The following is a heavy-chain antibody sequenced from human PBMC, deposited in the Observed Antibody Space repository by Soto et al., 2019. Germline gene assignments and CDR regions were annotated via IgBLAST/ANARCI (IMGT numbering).Heavy chain of an antibody. CDR2: IYWDDDK. J-gene: IGHJ4*02. CDR1: GFSLSTTGEG. D-gene: IGHD1-1*01. Sequence: QITLKESGPTLVKPTQTLTLTCTFSGFSLSTTGEGVGWIRQPPGKALEWLALIYWDDDKRYSPSLKSRLTIPTDTPKNQLVPTITNMNPVDTATYYCAHSRRDCYNWVYWGQGTLVTVSS. V-gene: IGHV2-5*02. CDR3: AHSRRDCYNWVY.